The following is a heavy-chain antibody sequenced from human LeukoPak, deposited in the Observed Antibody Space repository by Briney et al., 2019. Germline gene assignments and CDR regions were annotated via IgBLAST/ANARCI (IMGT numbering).Heavy chain of an antibody. V-gene: IGHV3-7*01. D-gene: IGHD3/OR15-3a*01. CDR1: GFTFSSYW. CDR3: ASYDFSCYHY. Sequence: GGSLRLSCAASGFTFSSYWMSWVRQAPGKGLEWVANIKEDGGDKSYVASVKGRFTISRDNAKNSLYLQMNSLRAEDMAVYYCASYDFSCYHYWGQGTLVTVSS. J-gene: IGHJ4*02. CDR2: IKEDGGDK.